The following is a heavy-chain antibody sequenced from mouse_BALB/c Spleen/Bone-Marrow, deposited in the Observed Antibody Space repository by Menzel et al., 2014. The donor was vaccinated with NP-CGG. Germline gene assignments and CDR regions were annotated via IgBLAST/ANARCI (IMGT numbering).Heavy chain of an antibody. CDR2: IDTSDSYT. Sequence: QVQLQQSGAELMMPGASVKMSCKASGYTFTDYWMHWVKQRPGQGLEWIGAIDTSDSYTSYNQKFKGKATLTVDESSSTAYMQLSSLTSEDSAVYYCARGDWDDAYWGQGTLVTVSA. D-gene: IGHD4-1*01. CDR1: GYTFTDYW. CDR3: ARGDWDDAY. J-gene: IGHJ3*01. V-gene: IGHV1-69*01.